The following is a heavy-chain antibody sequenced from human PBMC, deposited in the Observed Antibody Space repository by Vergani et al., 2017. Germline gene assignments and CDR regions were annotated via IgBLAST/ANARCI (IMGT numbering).Heavy chain of an antibody. D-gene: IGHD6-19*01. CDR3: ARLDGARIAVAGTRDDAFDI. CDR1: GGSISSSSYY. Sequence: QLQLQESGPGLVKPSETLSLTCTVSGGSISSSSYYWGWIRQPPGKGLEWIGSLYYSGSTYYNPSLESRVTISVDTSKNQFSLKLSSVTAADTAVYYCARLDGARIAVAGTRDDAFDIWGQGTMVTVSS. V-gene: IGHV4-39*01. CDR2: LYYSGST. J-gene: IGHJ3*02.